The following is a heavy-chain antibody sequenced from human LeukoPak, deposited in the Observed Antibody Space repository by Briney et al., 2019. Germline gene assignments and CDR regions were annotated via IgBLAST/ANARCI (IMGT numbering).Heavy chain of an antibody. CDR1: GYTFTNDD. CDR3: ARNASGTGYTA. J-gene: IGHJ4*02. CDR2: MNPNSGNT. D-gene: IGHD3-9*01. V-gene: IGHV1-8*01. Sequence: ASVKVSCKASGYTFTNDDISWVRQATGQGLEWIGKMNPNSGNTGYAQKFQGRVTMTRSTSVSTVHTELNSLTSEDTAVYFCARNASGTGYTAWGQGTLVTVSS.